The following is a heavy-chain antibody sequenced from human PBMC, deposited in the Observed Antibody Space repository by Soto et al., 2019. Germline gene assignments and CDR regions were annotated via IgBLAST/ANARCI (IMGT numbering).Heavy chain of an antibody. V-gene: IGHV2-5*02. CDR1: GFSLSTSGVG. CDR3: ARGDTGYRTEYGMDV. Sequence: QITLKESGPTLVKPTQTLTLTCTFSGFSLSTSGVGVGWIRQPPGKALEWLALIYWDDDKRYSPSLKSRLTIXXDXSXXQVVLTMTNMDPVDTATYYCARGDTGYRTEYGMDVWGQGTTVTVSS. J-gene: IGHJ6*02. CDR2: IYWDDDK. D-gene: IGHD3-9*01.